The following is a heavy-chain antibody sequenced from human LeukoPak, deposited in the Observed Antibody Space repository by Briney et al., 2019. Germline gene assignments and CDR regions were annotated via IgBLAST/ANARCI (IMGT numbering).Heavy chain of an antibody. V-gene: IGHV3-30*02. J-gene: IGHJ4*02. Sequence: GGSLRLSCAASGFTFSSYGMHWVRQAPGKGLEWVAFIRYDGSNKYYADSVKGRFTISRDNSKNTLYLQMNSLRAEDTAVYYCAKDKDVLVGATTAIDYWGQGTLVTVSS. CDR2: IRYDGSNK. CDR3: AKDKDVLVGATTAIDY. D-gene: IGHD1-26*01. CDR1: GFTFSSYG.